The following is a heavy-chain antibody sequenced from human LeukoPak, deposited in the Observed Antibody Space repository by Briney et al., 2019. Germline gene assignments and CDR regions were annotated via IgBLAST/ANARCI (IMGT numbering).Heavy chain of an antibody. J-gene: IGHJ4*02. CDR3: AGVLILTGSPLDY. CDR2: IIPIFGTA. D-gene: IGHD3-9*01. Sequence: ASVKVSCKASGGTFSSYAISWVRQAPGQGLEWMGRIIPIFGTANYAQKFQGRVTITTDESTSTAYMELSSLRSDDTAVYYCAGVLILTGSPLDYWGQGTLVTVSS. CDR1: GGTFSSYA. V-gene: IGHV1-69*05.